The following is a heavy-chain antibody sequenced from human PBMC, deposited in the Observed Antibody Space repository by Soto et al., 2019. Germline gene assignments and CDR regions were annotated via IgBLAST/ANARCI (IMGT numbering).Heavy chain of an antibody. V-gene: IGHV1-18*04. CDR1: GYTFISYG. D-gene: IGHD2-8*02. J-gene: IGHJ4*02. CDR3: ARDYTGRGYFDH. Sequence: ASVKVSCKASGYTFISYGISCVRQAPGQGLEWLGWINTYSDRTNYAQEFQGRVSMTTEKSTSTVYMELRSLRSGDTALYYCARDYTGRGYFDHWGQGSLVTVSS. CDR2: INTYSDRT.